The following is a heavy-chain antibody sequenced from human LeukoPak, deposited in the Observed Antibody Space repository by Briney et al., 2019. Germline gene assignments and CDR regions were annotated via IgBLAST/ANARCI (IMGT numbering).Heavy chain of an antibody. V-gene: IGHV4-4*02. CDR1: GGSISSSNW. CDR2: IYHSGST. J-gene: IGHJ6*03. CDR3: ATSFWNYSYYYYYMDV. Sequence: SETLSLTCAVSGGSISSSNWWSWVRQPPGKGLEWIGEIYHSGSTNYNPSLKSRVTISVDTSKNQFSLKLSSVTAADTAVYYCATSFWNYSYYYYYMDVWGKGTTVTVSS. D-gene: IGHD1-7*01.